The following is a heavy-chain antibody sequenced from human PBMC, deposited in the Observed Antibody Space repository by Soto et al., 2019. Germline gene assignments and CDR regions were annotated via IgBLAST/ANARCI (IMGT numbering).Heavy chain of an antibody. D-gene: IGHD6-13*01. J-gene: IGHJ4*02. V-gene: IGHV4-59*01. CDR3: ASSYGNAWYTY. CDR2: IYYTGST. CDR1: GGSISSYY. Sequence: PSETLSLTCTVSGGSISSYYWSWIRQPPGKGLEWIGYIYYTGSTIYNPSLKSRVAMSVDKSKNEFTLQLTSVTAADTAVYYCASSYGNAWYTYWGQGIQVTVSS.